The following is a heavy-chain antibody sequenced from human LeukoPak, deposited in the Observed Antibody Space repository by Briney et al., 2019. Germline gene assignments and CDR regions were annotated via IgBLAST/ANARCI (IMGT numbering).Heavy chain of an antibody. CDR2: IYYSGVS. CDR3: ARAWYGLRFLDY. Sequence: SETLSLTCTVSGVSISNYYWSWIRQPPGKGLEWIGSIYYSGVSYYNPSLKSRVTISVDTSKNQFSLKLSSVTAADTAVYYCARAWYGLRFLDYWGQGTLVTVSS. V-gene: IGHV4-59*12. J-gene: IGHJ4*02. D-gene: IGHD4-17*01. CDR1: GVSISNYY.